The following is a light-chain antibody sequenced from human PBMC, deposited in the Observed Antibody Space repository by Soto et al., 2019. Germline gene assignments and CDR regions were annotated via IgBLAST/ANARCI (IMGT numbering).Light chain of an antibody. CDR2: DVS. Sequence: QSVLTQPPSASGSPGQSVTISCTGTSSDVGAYNYVSWYQQYTGKAPKLMIYDVSKRPSGVPDRFSGSKSGNTASLTVSGLRAEDEAVYYCSSYGGGDTFHVIFGGGTKVTVL. J-gene: IGLJ2*01. CDR3: SSYGGGDTFHVI. CDR1: SSDVGAYNY. V-gene: IGLV2-8*01.